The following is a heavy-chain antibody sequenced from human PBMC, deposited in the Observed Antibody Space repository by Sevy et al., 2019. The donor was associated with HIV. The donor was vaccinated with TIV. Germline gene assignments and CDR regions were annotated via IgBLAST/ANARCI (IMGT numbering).Heavy chain of an antibody. CDR1: GYTFISYG. Sequence: ASVKASCKASGYTFISYGISWVRQAPGQGLEWMGWISTYNGNTNYAQKFQGRVTMTTDTSTSTVYMELRSLRSDDAAMYYCARDPRTFSFDSSGYGHDYWGQGTLVTVSS. J-gene: IGHJ4*02. D-gene: IGHD3-22*01. CDR3: ARDPRTFSFDSSGYGHDY. CDR2: ISTYNGNT. V-gene: IGHV1-18*01.